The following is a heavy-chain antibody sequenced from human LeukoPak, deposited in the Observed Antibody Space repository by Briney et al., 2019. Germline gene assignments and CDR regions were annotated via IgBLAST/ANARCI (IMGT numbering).Heavy chain of an antibody. CDR3: AKDRCSSTSCSKAFDY. J-gene: IGHJ4*02. V-gene: IGHV3-20*04. Sequence: GGSLRLSCAASGFTFDDYGLNWVRQVPGKGLEWVSGISWNGRSTSYADSVKGRFTISRDNSKNTLYLQMNSLRAEDTAVYYCAKDRCSSTSCSKAFDYWGQGTLVTVSS. D-gene: IGHD2-2*01. CDR1: GFTFDDYG. CDR2: ISWNGRST.